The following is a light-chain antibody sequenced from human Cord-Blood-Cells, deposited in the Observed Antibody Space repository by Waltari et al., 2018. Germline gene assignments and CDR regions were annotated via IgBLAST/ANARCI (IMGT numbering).Light chain of an antibody. CDR3: CSYAGSSTYV. CDR1: SSDVGSYNL. V-gene: IGLV2-23*01. CDR2: EGS. Sequence: QSALTQPASVSGSLGQSITISSTGTSSDVGSYNLVSWYQQHPGKAPKLMIYEGSKRPSGVSNRFSGSKSGNTASLTISGLQAEDEADYYCCSYAGSSTYVFGTGTKVTVL. J-gene: IGLJ1*01.